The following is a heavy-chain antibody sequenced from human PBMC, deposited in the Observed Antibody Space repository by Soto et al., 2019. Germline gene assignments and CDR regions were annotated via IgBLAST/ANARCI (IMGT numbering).Heavy chain of an antibody. CDR1: GGTFSTYA. CDR3: ARGIQLWLRRINDGYSG. D-gene: IGHD5-18*01. Sequence: QVQLVQSGAEVKKPESSVTVSCKAPGGTFSTYAISWVRQAPGQGLEWMGGIIPMFGTANYAQRFQDRVTITADESTNTVYLELSSLRSEDTAVYCCARGIQLWLRRINDGYSGWGQGTLVTVSS. CDR2: IIPMFGTA. J-gene: IGHJ4*02. V-gene: IGHV1-69*12.